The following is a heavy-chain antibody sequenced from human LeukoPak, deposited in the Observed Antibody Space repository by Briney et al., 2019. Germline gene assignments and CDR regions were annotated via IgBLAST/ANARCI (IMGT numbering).Heavy chain of an antibody. D-gene: IGHD2-2*01. CDR3: ARGGVAPAARFDY. CDR1: GGSISSSSYY. V-gene: IGHV4-39*07. CDR2: IYHSGST. Sequence: SETLSLTCTVSGGSISSSSYYWGWIRQPPGKGLEWIGNIYHSGSTYYNPSLKSRVTISVDTTKNQFSLKLSSVTAADTAVYYCARGGVAPAARFDYWGQGTLVIVSS. J-gene: IGHJ4*02.